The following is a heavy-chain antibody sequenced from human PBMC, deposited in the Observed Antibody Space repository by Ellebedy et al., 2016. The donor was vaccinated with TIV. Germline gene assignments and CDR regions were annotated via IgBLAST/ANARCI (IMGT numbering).Heavy chain of an antibody. Sequence: GESLKISCAASGFTFSSSAMSWVRQAPGKGLEWISAISGSGGTIKYADSVKGRFTISRDNSKNTLYLQMNSLRAEDTAVYYCAKRLGIAGPSGDYWGQGTLVTVSS. D-gene: IGHD7-27*01. CDR1: GFTFSSSA. CDR2: ISGSGGTI. V-gene: IGHV3-23*01. J-gene: IGHJ4*02. CDR3: AKRLGIAGPSGDY.